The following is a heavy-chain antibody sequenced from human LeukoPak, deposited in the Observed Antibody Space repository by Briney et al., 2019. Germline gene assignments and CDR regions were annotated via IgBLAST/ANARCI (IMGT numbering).Heavy chain of an antibody. D-gene: IGHD6-13*01. V-gene: IGHV3-23*01. J-gene: IGHJ5*02. CDR3: AKGLESSIWYTLIDT. CDR1: GFIFSNYD. Sequence: GGSLRLSCAASGFIFSNYDMRGVRQAPGKGLEWVSGISGSGGRTFYADSVKGRFTISRDNSKNTVHLQMNSLRADDTAVYYCAKGLESSIWYTLIDTWGQGTLVTVSS. CDR2: ISGSGGRT.